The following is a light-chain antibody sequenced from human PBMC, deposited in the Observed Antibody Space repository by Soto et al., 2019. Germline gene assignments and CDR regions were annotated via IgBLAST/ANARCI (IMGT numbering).Light chain of an antibody. V-gene: IGKV3-20*01. CDR1: QSLSSTY. CDR2: GAS. J-gene: IGKJ1*01. CDR3: QQYGSSPLT. Sequence: EIVLTQSPGTLSLSPGERATLSCRASQSLSSTYLAWYQQKHGQAPRLLIYGASNRATGMPDRFSGSGSGTDFTLTITRLEPEDFAVYYCQQYGSSPLTFGQGTKVEIK.